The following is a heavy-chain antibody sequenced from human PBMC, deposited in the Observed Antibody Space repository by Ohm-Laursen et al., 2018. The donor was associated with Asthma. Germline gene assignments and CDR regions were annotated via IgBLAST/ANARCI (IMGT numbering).Heavy chain of an antibody. Sequence: TLSLTWDVSGDSISSGGYSWAWIRQPPGKGLEWIGYIHRSGSSDYNPSLQSRVTISVDTSKNQFSLKLNSVIAADTAVYYCARDGGDSYFDYWGQGTLVTVSS. V-gene: IGHV4-30-2*01. J-gene: IGHJ4*02. D-gene: IGHD2-21*02. CDR3: ARDGGDSYFDY. CDR2: IHRSGSS. CDR1: GDSISSGGYS.